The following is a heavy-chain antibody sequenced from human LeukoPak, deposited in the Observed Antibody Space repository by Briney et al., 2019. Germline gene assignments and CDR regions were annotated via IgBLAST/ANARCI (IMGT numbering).Heavy chain of an antibody. D-gene: IGHD4-17*01. CDR3: AREYGDYYDY. CDR1: GFTFSSYE. J-gene: IGHJ4*02. V-gene: IGHV3-53*01. CDR2: IYSGGST. Sequence: GGSLRLSCAASGFTFSSYEMNWVRQAPGKGLEWVSVIYSGGSTYYADSVKGRFTISRDNSKNTLYLQMNGLRAEDTAVYYCAREYGDYYDYWGQGTLVTVSS.